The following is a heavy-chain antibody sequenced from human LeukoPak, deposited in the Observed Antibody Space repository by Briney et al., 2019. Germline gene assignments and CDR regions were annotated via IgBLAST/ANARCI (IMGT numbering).Heavy chain of an antibody. CDR1: GGSISSSSHY. J-gene: IGHJ5*02. Sequence: SETLSLTCTVSGGSISSSSHYWGWIRQPPGKGLEWIGSICYSGSTYYNPSLKSRVTISVDTSKNQFSLKLSSVTAADTAVYYCARPVHTGPWVDTAMASYSTWGQGTLVTVSS. CDR2: ICYSGST. V-gene: IGHV4-39*01. D-gene: IGHD5-18*01. CDR3: ARPVHTGPWVDTAMASYST.